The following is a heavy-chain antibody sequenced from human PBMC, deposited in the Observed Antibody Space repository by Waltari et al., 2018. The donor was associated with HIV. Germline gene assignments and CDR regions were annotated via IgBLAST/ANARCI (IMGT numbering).Heavy chain of an antibody. Sequence: KPGASVKVSCKASGYTFADYYLHWVRQAPGQGLEWMGRINPKSGGTNYAQKFQGRVTMTRDTSINTAYMALSRVRSNDTAVYYWATLVITTATNFDLWGQGTLVSVSS. CDR1: GYTFADYY. CDR3: ATLVITTATNFDL. J-gene: IGHJ4*02. CDR2: INPKSGGT. V-gene: IGHV1-2*06. D-gene: IGHD4-17*01.